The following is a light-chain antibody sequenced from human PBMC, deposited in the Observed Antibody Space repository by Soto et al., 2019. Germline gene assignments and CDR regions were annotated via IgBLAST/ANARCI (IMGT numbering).Light chain of an antibody. V-gene: IGKV1-39*01. CDR1: QSISSY. CDR2: AAS. J-gene: IGKJ4*01. Sequence: DIQMTQPPSSLYASVGDRVNITCRASQSISSYLNWYQQKPGKAPKLLIYAASSLQSGVPSRFSGSGSGTDFTLTISSLQPEDFATYYCQQSYSMPLTFGGGTKVDI. CDR3: QQSYSMPLT.